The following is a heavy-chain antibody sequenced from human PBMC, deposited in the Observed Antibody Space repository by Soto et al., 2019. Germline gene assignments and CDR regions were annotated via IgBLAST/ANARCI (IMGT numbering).Heavy chain of an antibody. CDR3: GRGGYCSGYSCYDVHAFAI. CDR2: ISGSGGST. V-gene: IGHV3-23*01. J-gene: IGHJ3*02. D-gene: IGHD2-15*01. CDR1: GFTFSSYA. Sequence: EVQLLESGGGLVQPGGSLRLSCAASGFTFSSYAMSWVRQAPGKGLEWVSAISGSGGSTYYADSVKGRFTISRDKSKNHLYQQLHRLRAEAMAVHYCGRGGYCSGYSCYDVHAFAIWGQGTMVTGSS.